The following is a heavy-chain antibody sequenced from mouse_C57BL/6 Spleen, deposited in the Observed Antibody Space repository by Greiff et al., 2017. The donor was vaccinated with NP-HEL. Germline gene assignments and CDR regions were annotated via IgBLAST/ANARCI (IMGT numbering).Heavy chain of an antibody. V-gene: IGHV1-55*01. D-gene: IGHD2-3*01. J-gene: IGHJ3*01. CDR1: GYTFTSYW. Sequence: QVQLQQPGAELVKPGASVKMSCKASGYTFTSYWITWVKQRPGQGLEWIGDLYHGSGSTNYNEKFKSTATLTVDTSSSTAYMQLSSLTSGDSAVYYCARGDDGYEAYWGQGTLVTVSA. CDR2: LYHGSGST. CDR3: ARGDDGYEAY.